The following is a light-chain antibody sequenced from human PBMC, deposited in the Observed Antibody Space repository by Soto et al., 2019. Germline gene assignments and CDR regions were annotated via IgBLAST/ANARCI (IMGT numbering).Light chain of an antibody. CDR3: QQGSNWPRT. CDR2: DAS. V-gene: IGKV3-11*01. J-gene: IGKJ5*01. CDR1: QTVSNY. Sequence: EIVLTQSPATLSLSPGERATXXXXASQTVSNYLAWYQQRPGQAPRLLIYDASKRAPGIPARFSGSGSGTDFTLTISSLESEDFAVYYCQQGSNWPRTFGQGTRLEIK.